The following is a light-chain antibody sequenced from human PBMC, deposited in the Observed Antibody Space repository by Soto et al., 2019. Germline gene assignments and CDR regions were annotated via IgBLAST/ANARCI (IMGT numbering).Light chain of an antibody. V-gene: IGKV3-20*01. CDR2: GAS. Sequence: IVLTQSPATLYLSPGETATLSCKASEPIKTFYFGWYQHKPGQAPRLLIYGASSRATGIPDRFSGSGSGTDFTLTISRLEPEDFAVYYCQQYGSSLVTFGGGTKVDI. J-gene: IGKJ4*01. CDR3: QQYGSSLVT. CDR1: EPIKTFY.